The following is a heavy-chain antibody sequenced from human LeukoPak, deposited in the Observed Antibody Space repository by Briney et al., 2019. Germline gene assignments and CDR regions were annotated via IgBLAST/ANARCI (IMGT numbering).Heavy chain of an antibody. D-gene: IGHD6-19*01. V-gene: IGHV3-23*01. CDR1: GFRFRTYA. Sequence: PGGSLRPSCVASGFRFRTYAMAWVRQAPGKGLEWVSIISGSGGNTHSADSVKGRFAISRDNSRNTLYLQMNSLTAEDTAVYYCAKATSGSDWYGGADYWGQGTLVTVSS. CDR3: AKATSGSDWYGGADY. CDR2: ISGSGGNT. J-gene: IGHJ4*02.